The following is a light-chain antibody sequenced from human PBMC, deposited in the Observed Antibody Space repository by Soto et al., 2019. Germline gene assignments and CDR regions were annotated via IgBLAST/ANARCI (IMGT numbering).Light chain of an antibody. CDR3: MQGTHWPPYS. V-gene: IGKV2-30*01. CDR1: QSLVYSDGHTY. CDR2: KVS. Sequence: DVVMTQSPLSLPVTLGQPASISCRSSQSLVYSDGHTYLNWLQQRPGQSPRHLIYKVSNRDSGVPDRFSGSGSGTDFTLKISRVEAEDVGVYYCMQGTHWPPYSFGQGTKLEIK. J-gene: IGKJ2*03.